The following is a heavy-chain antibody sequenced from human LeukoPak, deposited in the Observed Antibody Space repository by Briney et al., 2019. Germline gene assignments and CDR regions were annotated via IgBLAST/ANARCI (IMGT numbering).Heavy chain of an antibody. CDR3: AREYSYAYYFDY. Sequence: GASVKVSCKASGGTFISYAISWVRQAPGQGLEWMGGIIPIFGTANYAQKFQGRVTITTDESTSTAHLELSRLRSDDTAVYYCAREYSYAYYFDYGGQGTLVTVSS. V-gene: IGHV1-69*05. CDR1: GGTFISYA. D-gene: IGHD3-16*01. CDR2: IIPIFGTA. J-gene: IGHJ4*02.